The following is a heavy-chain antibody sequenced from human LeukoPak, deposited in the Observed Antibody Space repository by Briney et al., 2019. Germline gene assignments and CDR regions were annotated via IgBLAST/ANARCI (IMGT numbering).Heavy chain of an antibody. V-gene: IGHV3-21*01. CDR2: ISSSSYI. D-gene: IGHD3-10*01. Sequence: GALRLSCAASGFTFSSYSMNWVRQAPGKGLEWVSSISSSSYIYYADSVKGRFTISRDNAKNSLYLQMNSLRAEDTAVYYCARDSSAYWGQGTLVTVSS. CDR3: ARDSSAY. CDR1: GFTFSSYS. J-gene: IGHJ4*02.